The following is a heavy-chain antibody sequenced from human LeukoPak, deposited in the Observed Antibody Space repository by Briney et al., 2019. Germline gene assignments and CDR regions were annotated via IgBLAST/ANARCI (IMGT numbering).Heavy chain of an antibody. J-gene: IGHJ5*02. CDR3: AGLGASGNGYLSWFDP. Sequence: SETLSLTCTVSGGSISTYYWSWIRQPPGKGLEWIGYIYYSGNSNYNPSLKSRVTISVDTSKNQFSLKLRSVTAADTAVYYCAGLGASGNGYLSWFDPWGQGTMVTVSS. D-gene: IGHD3-22*01. CDR2: IYYSGNS. CDR1: GGSISTYY. V-gene: IGHV4-59*01.